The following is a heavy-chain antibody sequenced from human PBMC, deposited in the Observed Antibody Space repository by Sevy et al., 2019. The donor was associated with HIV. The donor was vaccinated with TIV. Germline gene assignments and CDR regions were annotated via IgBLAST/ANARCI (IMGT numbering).Heavy chain of an antibody. J-gene: IGHJ6*02. CDR1: GFRFNNFG. CDR3: AKGGSGGIDHYGMDV. CDR2: IRYDRINK. V-gene: IGHV3-30*02. D-gene: IGHD6-25*01. Sequence: GGSLRLSCAASGFRFNNFGMYWVRQAPRKGLEGVAFIRYDRINKYYVDSVKGRSTISRDNSKDTLYLEMKSLRLEDTAIYYCAKGGSGGIDHYGMDVWGQGTTVTVSS.